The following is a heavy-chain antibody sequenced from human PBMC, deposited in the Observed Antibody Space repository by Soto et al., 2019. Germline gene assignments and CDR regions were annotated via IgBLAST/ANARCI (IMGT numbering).Heavy chain of an antibody. CDR2: ISASGVST. CDR3: ANALGFCTNNSCYLYFQH. V-gene: IGHV3-23*01. Sequence: GGSLRLSCAASGFSFSTYAMSWVRQVPGKGLEWVSSISASGVSTYYADSVKGRFTVSRDNSKNTLSLQMKSLRAEDTAVYYCANALGFCTNNSCYLYFQHWGLGTLVTVSS. J-gene: IGHJ1*01. D-gene: IGHD2-2*03. CDR1: GFSFSTYA.